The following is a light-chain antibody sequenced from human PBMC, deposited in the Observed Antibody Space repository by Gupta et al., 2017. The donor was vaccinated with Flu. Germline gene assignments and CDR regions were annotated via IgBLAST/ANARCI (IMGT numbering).Light chain of an antibody. CDR2: GAS. J-gene: IGKJ1*01. Sequence: ENVLTQSPGTLSWSPGERPTLSCRAAQSVDSSYLEWSEQNPGQTPRLIIYGASSIPTRVTDRFSGRGFANDFTRTSNRRVAEDFALYYWQYAPPFETFGQGTKLEVK. CDR1: QSVDSSY. V-gene: IGKV3-20*01. CDR3: QYAPPFET.